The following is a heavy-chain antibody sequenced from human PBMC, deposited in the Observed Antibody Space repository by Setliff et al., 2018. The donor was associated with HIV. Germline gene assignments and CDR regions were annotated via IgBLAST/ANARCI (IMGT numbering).Heavy chain of an antibody. V-gene: IGHV3-15*01. CDR1: GFTFINAW. D-gene: IGHD3-9*01. J-gene: IGHJ1*01. Sequence: PGGSLRLSCAASGFTFINAWMSWVRQAPGKGLEWVGRIKSKTDGGTTDYVAPVKGRFTISRDDSKNTLYLQMDSLKTEDTAVYYCATDGNWFFHHWGQGTLVTVPQ. CDR3: ATDGNWFFHH. CDR2: IKSKTDGGTT.